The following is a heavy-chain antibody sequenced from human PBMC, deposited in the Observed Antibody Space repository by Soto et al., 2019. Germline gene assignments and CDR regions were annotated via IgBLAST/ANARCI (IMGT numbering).Heavy chain of an antibody. CDR1: GYTFIAYY. Sequence: ASVKVSCKASGYTFIAYYIHWVRQAPGQGLEWMGWINPNSGGTKYAQKFQGRVTMTRDTSISTAYMELSRLRSDDTAVYYCARGMNXVVPVAGKPLYYYGMDDWGQGTTVTVSS. V-gene: IGHV1-2*02. CDR2: INPNSGGT. J-gene: IGHJ6*02. D-gene: IGHD2-2*01. CDR3: ARGMNXVVPVAGKPLYYYGMDD.